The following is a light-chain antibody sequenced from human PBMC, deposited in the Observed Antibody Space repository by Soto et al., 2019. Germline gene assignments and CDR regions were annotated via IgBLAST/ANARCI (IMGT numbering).Light chain of an antibody. Sequence: QSALTQPASVSGSPGKSITISCTGTSGDVGGYNYVSWYQQHPGKAPKLMIYEVSNRPSGVSNRFSGSKSGNTASLTISGLQAEDEADYYCSSYTSSSTRVSGTGTKVTVL. J-gene: IGLJ1*01. CDR2: EVS. CDR3: SSYTSSSTRV. CDR1: SGDVGGYNY. V-gene: IGLV2-14*01.